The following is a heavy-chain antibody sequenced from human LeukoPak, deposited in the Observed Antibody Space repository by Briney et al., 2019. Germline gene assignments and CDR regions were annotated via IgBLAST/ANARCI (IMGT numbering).Heavy chain of an antibody. Sequence: PGGSLRLSCVGPGFTFDDYAMHWVRQAPGRGLEWVSLISGDSYRRDYADSVKGRFTISRDNSKNSLFLQMSSLTFEDTALYFCAKDRTGFSSGYSMDVWGTGTMVTVSS. D-gene: IGHD3-22*01. CDR3: AKDRTGFSSGYSMDV. CDR2: ISGDSYRR. CDR1: GFTFDDYA. J-gene: IGHJ6*03. V-gene: IGHV3-43*02.